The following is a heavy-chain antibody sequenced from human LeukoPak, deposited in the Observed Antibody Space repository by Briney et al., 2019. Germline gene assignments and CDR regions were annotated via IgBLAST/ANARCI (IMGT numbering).Heavy chain of an antibody. Sequence: SETLSLTCAVYGGSFSGYYWSWIRQPPGKGLEWIGEINHSGSTNYNPSLKSRVTISVDTSKNQFSLKLSSVTAADTAVYYCALIAVAPNDAFDIWGQGTMVTVSS. V-gene: IGHV4-34*01. CDR2: INHSGST. D-gene: IGHD6-19*01. CDR3: ALIAVAPNDAFDI. CDR1: GGSFSGYY. J-gene: IGHJ3*02.